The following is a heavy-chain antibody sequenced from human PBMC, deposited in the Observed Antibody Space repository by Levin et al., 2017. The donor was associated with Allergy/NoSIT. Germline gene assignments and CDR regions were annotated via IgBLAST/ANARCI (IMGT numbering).Heavy chain of an antibody. V-gene: IGHV4-59*01. Sequence: SQTLSLTCTVSGGSISSYYWSWIRQPPGKGLEWIGYIYYSGSTNYNPSLKSRVTISVDTSKNQFSLKLSSVTAADTAVYYCARVEQAGAAAPEYFQHWGQGTLVTVSS. CDR1: GGSISSYY. J-gene: IGHJ1*01. CDR2: IYYSGST. D-gene: IGHD2-2*01. CDR3: ARVEQAGAAAPEYFQH.